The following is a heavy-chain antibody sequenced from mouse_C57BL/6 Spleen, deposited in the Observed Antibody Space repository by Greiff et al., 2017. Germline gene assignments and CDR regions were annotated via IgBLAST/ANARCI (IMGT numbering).Heavy chain of an antibody. CDR3: ASREYYGSNPFAY. D-gene: IGHD1-1*01. J-gene: IGHJ3*01. CDR1: GYAFSSSW. Sequence: QVQLQQSGPELVKPGASVKISCKASGYAFSSSWMNWVKQRPGKGLEWIGRIYPGDGDTNYNGKFKGKATLTADKSSSTAYMQLSSLTSEDSAVYFCASREYYGSNPFAYWGQGTLVTVSA. CDR2: IYPGDGDT. V-gene: IGHV1-82*01.